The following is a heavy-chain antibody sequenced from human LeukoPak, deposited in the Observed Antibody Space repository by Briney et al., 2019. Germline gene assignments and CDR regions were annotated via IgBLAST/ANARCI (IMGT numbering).Heavy chain of an antibody. V-gene: IGHV1-69*05. J-gene: IGHJ5*02. D-gene: IGHD6-6*01. CDR1: GGTFSSYA. CDR3: ARGYSSSSHWFDP. CDR2: IIPIFGTA. Sequence: GASVKVSCKASGGTFSSYAISWVRQAPGQGLEWMGGIIPIFGTANYAQKFQGRVTITTDESTSTAYMELSSLRSEDTAVYYCARGYSSSSHWFDPWGKGTLVTVSS.